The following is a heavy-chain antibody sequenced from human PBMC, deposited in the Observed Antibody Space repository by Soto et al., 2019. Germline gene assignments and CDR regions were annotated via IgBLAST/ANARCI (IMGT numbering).Heavy chain of an antibody. Sequence: QVQLVESGGGVVQPGRSLRLSCAASGFTFSSYAMHWVRQAPGKGLEWVAVISYDGSNKYYADSVKGRFTISRDNSKNTLYLQMNSLRAEDTAMYYCARECGVYSSSWPKTYYFDYWGQGTLVTVSS. CDR3: ARECGVYSSSWPKTYYFDY. V-gene: IGHV3-30-3*01. J-gene: IGHJ4*02. CDR2: ISYDGSNK. D-gene: IGHD6-13*01. CDR1: GFTFSSYA.